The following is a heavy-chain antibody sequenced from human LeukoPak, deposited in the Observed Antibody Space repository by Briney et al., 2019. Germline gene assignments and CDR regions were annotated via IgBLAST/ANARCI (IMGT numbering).Heavy chain of an antibody. V-gene: IGHV1-69*05. CDR3: ARSYSHYYGSGSYYNYAFDI. Sequence: SVKASCKASGGTFSSYAISWVRQAPGQGLEWMGRIIPIFGTANYAQKFQGRVTITTDESTSTAYMELSSLRSEDTAVYYCARSYSHYYGSGSYYNYAFDIWGQGTMVTVSS. J-gene: IGHJ3*02. D-gene: IGHD3-10*01. CDR1: GGTFSSYA. CDR2: IIPIFGTA.